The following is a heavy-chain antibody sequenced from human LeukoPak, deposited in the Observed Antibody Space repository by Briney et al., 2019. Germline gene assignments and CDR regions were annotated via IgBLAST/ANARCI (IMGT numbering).Heavy chain of an antibody. CDR3: AKRVVTTQYYYYMDV. J-gene: IGHJ6*03. CDR2: ISGSGGSI. Sequence: PGGSLRLSCAASGFTFSSYAMSWVRQAPGKGLEWVSAISGSGGSIYYADSVKGRFTISRDNSKNTLYLQMNSLRAEDTAVYYCAKRVVTTQYYYYMDVWGKGTTVTVSS. D-gene: IGHD2-21*02. V-gene: IGHV3-23*01. CDR1: GFTFSSYA.